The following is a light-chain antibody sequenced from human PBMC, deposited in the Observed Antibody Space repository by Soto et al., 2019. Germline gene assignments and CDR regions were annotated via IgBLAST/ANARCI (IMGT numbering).Light chain of an antibody. CDR2: GAS. V-gene: IGKV3-15*01. CDR3: QQYNNWPPVS. Sequence: EIVMTQSPATLSVSPGERATLSCRASQSVSNNLAWYQQKPGQTPRLLIYGASTRATGIPVRFSGSGSGTEFTLTISSLQSEDFAVYYCQQYNNWPPVSFGQGTKLEIK. J-gene: IGKJ2*03. CDR1: QSVSNN.